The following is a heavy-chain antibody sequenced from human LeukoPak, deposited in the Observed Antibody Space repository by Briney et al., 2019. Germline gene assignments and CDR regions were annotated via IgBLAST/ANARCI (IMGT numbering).Heavy chain of an antibody. D-gene: IGHD3-10*01. Sequence: ASVKVSCKASGYTFTSYGISWVRQAPGQGLECMGWISAYNGNTNYAQNLQGRVTMTTDTSTSTAYMELRSLRSDDTAVYYCARDPSVIWGVVFPTYNWFDPWGQGTLITVSS. V-gene: IGHV1-18*01. CDR1: GYTFTSYG. CDR2: ISAYNGNT. CDR3: ARDPSVIWGVVFPTYNWFDP. J-gene: IGHJ5*02.